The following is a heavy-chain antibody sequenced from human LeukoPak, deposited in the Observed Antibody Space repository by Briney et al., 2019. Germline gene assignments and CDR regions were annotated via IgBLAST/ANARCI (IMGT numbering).Heavy chain of an antibody. D-gene: IGHD3-10*01. CDR1: GGSISSYY. J-gene: IGHJ5*02. Sequence: SETLSLTCTVSGGSISSYYWGWIRQPPGKGLEWIGSIYYSGSTYYNPSLKSRVTISVDTSKKQFSLNLSSVTAADTAVYYCARRMYYYGSGRKRAPYNWFDPWGQGTLVTVSS. CDR2: IYYSGST. V-gene: IGHV4-39*07. CDR3: ARRMYYYGSGRKRAPYNWFDP.